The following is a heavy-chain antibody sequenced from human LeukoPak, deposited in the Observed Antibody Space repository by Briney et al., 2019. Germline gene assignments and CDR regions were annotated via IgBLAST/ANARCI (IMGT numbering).Heavy chain of an antibody. CDR2: IIPIFGTA. CDR3: ARDSGNYYDSSGYYYGY. CDR1: GGTFSSYA. Sequence: ASVKVSCRASGGTFSSYAISWVRQAPGQGLEWMGGIIPIFGTANYAQKFQGRVTITADKSTSTAYMELSSLRSEDTAVYYCARDSGNYYDSSGYYYGYWGQGTLVTVSS. D-gene: IGHD3-22*01. J-gene: IGHJ4*02. V-gene: IGHV1-69*06.